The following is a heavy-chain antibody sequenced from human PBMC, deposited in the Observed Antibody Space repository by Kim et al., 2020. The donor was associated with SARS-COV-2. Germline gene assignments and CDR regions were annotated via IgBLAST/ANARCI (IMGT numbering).Heavy chain of an antibody. D-gene: IGHD6-19*01. J-gene: IGHJ6*02. CDR3: VRDGGGTVAVTGPPSYYYGLDV. V-gene: IGHV3-7*01. CDR1: GFVFSNYW. CDR2: IKKDGNEK. Sequence: GGSLRLSCAASGFVFSNYWMTWVRQAPGKGLEWVDNIKKDGNEKFYVDSVKGRFTICRDNAKRSVFLQLNSLRHEETAGYYSVRDGGGTVAVTGPPSYYYGLDVWGQGTTVTVSS.